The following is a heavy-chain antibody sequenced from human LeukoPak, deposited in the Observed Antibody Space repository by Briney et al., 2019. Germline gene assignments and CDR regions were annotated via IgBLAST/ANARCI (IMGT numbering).Heavy chain of an antibody. CDR1: GFTFSRFS. J-gene: IGHJ6*02. CDR3: FQSGGMDV. CDR2: INSDGSST. V-gene: IGHV3-74*01. Sequence: GGSLRLSCAATGFTFSRFSMHWVREAPGKGLVWVSRINSDGSSTNYADPVKGRFTISRDNAKNTLYLQMNSLRAEDTAVYYCFQSGGMDVWGQGTTVTVSS.